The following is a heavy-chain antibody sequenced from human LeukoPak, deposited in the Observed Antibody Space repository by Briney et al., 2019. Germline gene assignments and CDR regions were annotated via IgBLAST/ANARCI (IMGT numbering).Heavy chain of an antibody. V-gene: IGHV1-69*13. CDR1: GGTFSSYA. CDR3: ARQTQGRSAFDI. J-gene: IGHJ3*02. Sequence: SVKVSCKASGGTFSSYAISWVRQAPGQGLEWMGGIIPIFGTANYAQKFQGRVTITADESTSTAYKELSSLRSEDTAVYYCARQTQGRSAFDIWGQGTVVTVSS. CDR2: IIPIFGTA.